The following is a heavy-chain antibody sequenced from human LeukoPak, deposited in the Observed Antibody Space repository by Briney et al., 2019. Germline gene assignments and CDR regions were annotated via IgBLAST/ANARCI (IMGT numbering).Heavy chain of an antibody. D-gene: IGHD6-19*01. CDR2: MNPNSGNT. Sequence: ASVKVSCKASGYTFTSYDINWVRQATGQGLEWMGWMNPNSGNTGYAQKFQGRVTMTRDTSTSTVYMELSSLRSEDTAVYYCARVSIAVAGTYAEYFQHWGQGTLVTVSS. J-gene: IGHJ1*01. CDR3: ARVSIAVAGTYAEYFQH. V-gene: IGHV1-8*01. CDR1: GYTFTSYD.